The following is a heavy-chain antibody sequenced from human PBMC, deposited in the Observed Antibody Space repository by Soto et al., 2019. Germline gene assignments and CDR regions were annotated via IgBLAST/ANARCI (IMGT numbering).Heavy chain of an antibody. CDR3: TPLAIIAAAGTGGPAKFDP. J-gene: IGHJ5*02. V-gene: IGHV1-2*02. CDR1: GYTFTGYY. Sequence: ASVKVSCKASGYTFTGYYMHWVRQAPGQGLEWMGWINPNSGGTNYAQKFQGRVTMTRDTSISTAYMELSRLRSDDTAVYYCTPLAIIAAAGTGGPAKFDPWGQGTLVTVSS. D-gene: IGHD6-13*01. CDR2: INPNSGGT.